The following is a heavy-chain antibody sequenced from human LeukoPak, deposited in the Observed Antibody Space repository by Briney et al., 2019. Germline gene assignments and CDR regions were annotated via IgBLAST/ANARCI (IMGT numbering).Heavy chain of an antibody. Sequence: SETLSLTCTVSGYSISSGYYWGWIRQPPGKGLEWIGSIYHSGSTYYNPSLKSRVTISVDTSKNQFSLKLSTVTAADTAVYYCARRVGVALDYWGQGTLVTVSS. D-gene: IGHD2-21*01. CDR2: IYHSGST. J-gene: IGHJ4*02. CDR1: GYSISSGYY. CDR3: ARRVGVALDY. V-gene: IGHV4-38-2*02.